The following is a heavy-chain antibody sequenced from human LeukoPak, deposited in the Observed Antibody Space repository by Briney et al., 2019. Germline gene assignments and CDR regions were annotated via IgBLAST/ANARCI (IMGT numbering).Heavy chain of an antibody. J-gene: IGHJ6*03. V-gene: IGHV4-59*01. CDR3: ARRGIAAAGTSYFYYYMDV. D-gene: IGHD6-13*01. CDR2: IYYSGST. Sequence: NSSETLSLTCTVSGGSISSYYWSWIRQPPGKGLEWLGYIYYSGSTNYNPSLKSRVTIPVDTSKNQFSLKLSSVTAADTAVYYCARRGIAAAGTSYFYYYMDVWGKGTTVTVSS. CDR1: GGSISSYY.